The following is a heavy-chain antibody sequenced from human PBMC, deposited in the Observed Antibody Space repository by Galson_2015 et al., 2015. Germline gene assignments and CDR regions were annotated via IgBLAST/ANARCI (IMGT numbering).Heavy chain of an antibody. CDR2: ISGSGGST. CDR3: AKSVCSSTSCVYYYYYGMDV. V-gene: IGHV3-23*01. CDR1: GFTFSTYT. Sequence: SLRLSCAASGFTFSTYTMSWVRQAPGKGLEWVSAISGSGGSTYYADSVKGRFTISRDNSKNTLYLHMNSLRAEDTAVYYCAKSVCSSTSCVYYYYYGMDVWGQGTTVTVSS. J-gene: IGHJ6*02. D-gene: IGHD2-2*01.